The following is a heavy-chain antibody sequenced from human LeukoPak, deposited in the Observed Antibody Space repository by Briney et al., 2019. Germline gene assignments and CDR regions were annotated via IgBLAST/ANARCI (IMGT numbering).Heavy chain of an antibody. CDR2: INPNSGGT. Sequence: ASVKVSCKASGYTFTGHYMHWVRQAPGQGLEWMGWINPNSGGTNYAQNFQGRVTMTRDTSISTAYMELRRLTSDDTAMYYCAREGKDWFDPWGRGTLVIVSS. CDR1: GYTFTGHY. J-gene: IGHJ5*02. CDR3: AREGKDWFDP. V-gene: IGHV1-2*02.